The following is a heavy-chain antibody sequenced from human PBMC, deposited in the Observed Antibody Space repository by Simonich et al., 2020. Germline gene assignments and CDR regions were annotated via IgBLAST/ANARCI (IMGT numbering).Heavy chain of an antibody. CDR2: IYYSWIT. CDR3: ARLPDY. Sequence: QVQLQESGPGLVKPSETLSLTCTVSGGSISSYYWSWIRPPPGKGLEWIWYIYYSWITTYNPSLKSRVTISVDTSKNQFSLKLSSVTAADTAVYYCARLPDYWGQGTLVTVSS. CDR1: GGSISSYY. J-gene: IGHJ4*02. V-gene: IGHV4-59*08.